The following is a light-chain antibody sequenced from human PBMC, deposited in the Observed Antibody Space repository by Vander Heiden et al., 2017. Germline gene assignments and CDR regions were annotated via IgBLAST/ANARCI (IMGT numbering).Light chain of an antibody. CDR1: QSLSSSY. J-gene: IGKJ1*01. CDR3: QHYGGSSPRT. Sequence: EIVLTQSPGTLSLSLGERATLSCRASQSLSSSYLAAYQQKPGQAPTLLIYGASTRATGIPDRFSGSGSGTDFTLTISRLEPEDFAVYYCQHYGGSSPRTFGQGTKVEIK. V-gene: IGKV3-20*01. CDR2: GAS.